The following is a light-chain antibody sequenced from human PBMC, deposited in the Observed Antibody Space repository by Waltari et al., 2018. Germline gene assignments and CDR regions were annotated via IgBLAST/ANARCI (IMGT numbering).Light chain of an antibody. J-gene: IGLJ1*01. CDR3: QVWDTSIDLSV. V-gene: IGLV3-21*04. CDR2: YVS. Sequence: SYVLTQAPSVSVAPGETATIPCGGNHIATKTVHCYQQKPGQAPVLVIFYVSDRPSGIPGRFSGSNSGNTATLTISRAEAGDEADYYCQVWDTSIDLSVFGTGTKVTVL. CDR1: HIATKT.